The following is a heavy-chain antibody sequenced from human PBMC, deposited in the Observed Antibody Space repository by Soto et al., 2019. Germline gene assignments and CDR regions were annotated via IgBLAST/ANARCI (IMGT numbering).Heavy chain of an antibody. V-gene: IGHV1-69*13. CDR3: ARDRYIVATSYYYYGMDV. CDR1: GGTFSSYA. CDR2: IIPIFGTA. J-gene: IGHJ6*02. Sequence: ASVKVSCKASGGTFSSYAISWVRQAPGQGLEWMGGIIPIFGTANYAQKFQGRVTITADESTSTAYMELSSLRSEDTAVYYCARDRYIVATSYYYYGMDVWGQGTTVTVSS. D-gene: IGHD5-12*01.